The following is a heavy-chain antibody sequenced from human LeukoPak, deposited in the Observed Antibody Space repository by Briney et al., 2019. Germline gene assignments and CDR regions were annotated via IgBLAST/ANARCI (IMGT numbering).Heavy chain of an antibody. CDR2: ISGGGGST. CDR1: RFTFSSYA. V-gene: IGHV3-23*01. D-gene: IGHD3-16*01. Sequence: PGGSLRLSCAASRFTFSSYAMIWLRQAPGKGWKWVSAISGGGGSTYYADSVKGRFTISRDNSKNTLYLQMNSLRAEDTAVYYCAKDPLGELFFYYWGQGTLVTVSS. J-gene: IGHJ4*02. CDR3: AKDPLGELFFYY.